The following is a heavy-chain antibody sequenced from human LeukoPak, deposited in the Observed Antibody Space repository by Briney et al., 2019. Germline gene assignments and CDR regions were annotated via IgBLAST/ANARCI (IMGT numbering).Heavy chain of an antibody. CDR3: AKGGAAAGHRKSYYYYYYMDV. CDR2: ISGNGGST. V-gene: IGHV3-23*01. Sequence: PGGSLRLSCAASGFTFSSYAMSWVRQAPGKGLEWVSAISGNGGSTYYADSVKGRFTISRDNSKNTLYLQMNSLRAEDTAVYYCAKGGAAAGHRKSYYYYYYMDVWGKGTTVTVSS. CDR1: GFTFSSYA. J-gene: IGHJ6*03. D-gene: IGHD6-13*01.